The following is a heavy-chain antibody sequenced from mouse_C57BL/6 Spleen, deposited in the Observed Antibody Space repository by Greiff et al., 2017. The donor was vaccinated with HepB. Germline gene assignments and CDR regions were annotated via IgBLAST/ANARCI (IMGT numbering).Heavy chain of an antibody. Sequence: EVQLVESGGDLVKPGGSLKLSCAASGFTFSSYGMSWVRQTPDKRLEWVATISSGGSYTYYPDSVKGRFTISRDNAKNTLYLQMSSLKSEDKAMYYCARHREGDYAMDYWGQGTSVTVSS. CDR3: ARHREGDYAMDY. CDR2: ISSGGSYT. CDR1: GFTFSSYG. J-gene: IGHJ4*01. V-gene: IGHV5-6*01.